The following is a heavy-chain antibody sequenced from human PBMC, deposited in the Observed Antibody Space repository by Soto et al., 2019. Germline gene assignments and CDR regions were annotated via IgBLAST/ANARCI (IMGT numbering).Heavy chain of an antibody. V-gene: IGHV3-30*18. CDR3: AKAREPRSGYYMFDY. J-gene: IGHJ4*02. Sequence: ISPEPGRGLEWVAVISYDGSNKYYADSVKGRFTISRDNSKNTLYPQMNSLRAEDTAVYYCAKAREPRSGYYMFDYWGQGTLVPVFS. D-gene: IGHD3-22*01. CDR2: ISYDGSNK.